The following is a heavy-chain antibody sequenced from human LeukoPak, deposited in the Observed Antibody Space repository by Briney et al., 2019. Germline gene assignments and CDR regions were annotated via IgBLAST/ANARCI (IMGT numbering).Heavy chain of an antibody. D-gene: IGHD5-24*01. J-gene: IGHJ4*02. CDR1: GYTFTSYY. CDR3: ATTRDGYNPEFDY. CDR2: INPSGGST. V-gene: IGHV1-46*01. Sequence: ASVKVSCKASGYTFTSYYMHWVRQAPGQGLEWMGIINPSGGSTSYAQKFQGRVTMTEDTSADTAYMEVSNLRSEDTAVYYCATTRDGYNPEFDYWGQGTLVTVSS.